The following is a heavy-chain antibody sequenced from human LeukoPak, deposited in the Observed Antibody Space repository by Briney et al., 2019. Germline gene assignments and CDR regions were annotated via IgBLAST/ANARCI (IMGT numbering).Heavy chain of an antibody. CDR3: ARPITMIVVVTAKGWFDP. V-gene: IGHV3-66*04. CDR2: IYSGGST. CDR1: GFTVSSNY. D-gene: IGHD3-22*01. Sequence: GALRLSCAASGFTVSSNYMSWVRQAPGKGLEWVSVIYSGGSTYYADSVKGRFTISRDNSKNTLYLQMNSLRAEDTAVYYCARPITMIVVVTAKGWFDPWGQGTLVTVSS. J-gene: IGHJ5*02.